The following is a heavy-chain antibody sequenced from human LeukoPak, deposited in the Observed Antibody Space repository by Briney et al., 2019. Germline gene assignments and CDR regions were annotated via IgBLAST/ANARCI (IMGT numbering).Heavy chain of an antibody. Sequence: HPGRSLRLSCAASGFTFSSYAMHWVRQAPGKGLEWVAVISYDGSNKYYADSVKGRFTISRDNSKNALYLQMNSLRAEDTAVYYCARALYSSSWSDYWGQGTLVTVSS. J-gene: IGHJ4*02. CDR3: ARALYSSSWSDY. V-gene: IGHV3-30-3*01. D-gene: IGHD6-13*01. CDR1: GFTFSSYA. CDR2: ISYDGSNK.